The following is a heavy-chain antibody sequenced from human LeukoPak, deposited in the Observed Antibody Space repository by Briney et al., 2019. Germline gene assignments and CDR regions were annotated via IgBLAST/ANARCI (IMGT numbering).Heavy chain of an antibody. CDR2: SGSGGTA. CDR3: AKKGYYDGSGYYMYYFDH. V-gene: IGHV3-23*01. Sequence: GGSLRLSCAASGFTFSIYAMSWVRQAPGKGLEWVSASGSGGTAYYADSVKGRFTISRDNSKNTLYLQMNSLRAEDTAVYYCAKKGYYDGSGYYMYYFDHWGQGTLVTVSS. CDR1: GFTFSIYA. J-gene: IGHJ4*02. D-gene: IGHD3-22*01.